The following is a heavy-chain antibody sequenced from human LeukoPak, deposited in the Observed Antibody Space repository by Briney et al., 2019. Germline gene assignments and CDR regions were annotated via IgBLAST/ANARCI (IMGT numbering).Heavy chain of an antibody. J-gene: IGHJ5*02. CDR2: IIYSGTT. V-gene: IGHV4-39*01. CDR1: GGSISSSNSY. CDR3: ARGLGFGEPRFDP. Sequence: SETLSLTCTVSGGSISSSNSYWGWIRQPPGKGLEWIASIIYSGTTYYTPSLKSRLIISVDTSRNQFSLKLSSVTAGDTAVYYCARGLGFGEPRFDPWGQGTLVTVSS. D-gene: IGHD3-10*01.